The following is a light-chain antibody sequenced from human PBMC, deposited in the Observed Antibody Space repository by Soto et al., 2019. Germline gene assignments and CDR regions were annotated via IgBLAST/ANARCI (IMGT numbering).Light chain of an antibody. Sequence: DIQMTQSPPSLSASVGDRVTITCRASQGIGNYLAWYQQKPGKVPKLLIYGASTLQSGVPSRFRGSGSGTDFTLTISSLRPEDVATYYCQKYDRAPRTFGPGTRVEIK. CDR1: QGIGNY. J-gene: IGKJ1*01. V-gene: IGKV1-27*01. CDR2: GAS. CDR3: QKYDRAPRT.